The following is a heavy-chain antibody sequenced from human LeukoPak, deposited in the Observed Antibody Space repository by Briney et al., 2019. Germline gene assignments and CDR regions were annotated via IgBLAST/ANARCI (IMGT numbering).Heavy chain of an antibody. CDR3: ASSRTERGYSFGYGY. CDR1: GFTFSDYY. V-gene: IGHV3-11*06. D-gene: IGHD5-18*01. CDR2: ISGRSSYT. Sequence: GGSLRLSCAASGFTFSDYYMTWIRRAPGKGLEGVSCISGRSSYTNYADSVKGRFTISRDNAKNSLYLQMISLRAEDTAFYYCASSRTERGYSFGYGYWGQGTLVTVSS. J-gene: IGHJ4*02.